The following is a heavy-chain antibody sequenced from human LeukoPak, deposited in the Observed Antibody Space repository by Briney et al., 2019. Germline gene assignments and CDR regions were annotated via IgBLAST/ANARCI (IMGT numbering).Heavy chain of an antibody. CDR2: INHSGSA. Sequence: PGGSLRLSCAASGFTFSSYSMNWVRQAPGKGLEWIGEINHSGSANYNPSLKSRVTISLDTSKNQFSLKLSSVTAADTAVYYCAGHHPRNTVDFWGQGTLVTVSS. J-gene: IGHJ4*02. CDR1: GFTFSSYS. CDR3: AGHHPRNTVDF. V-gene: IGHV4-34*08. D-gene: IGHD2/OR15-2a*01.